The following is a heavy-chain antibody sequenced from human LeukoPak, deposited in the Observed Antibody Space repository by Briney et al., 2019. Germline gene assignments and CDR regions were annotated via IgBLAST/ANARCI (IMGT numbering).Heavy chain of an antibody. D-gene: IGHD3-10*01. CDR2: MNPNTGST. CDR1: GYTFTTYE. V-gene: IGHV1-8*03. CDR3: ARGGRFGELVHP. J-gene: IGHJ5*02. Sequence: ASVKVSCKTSGYTFTTYEINWVRQATGQGLEWVGWMNPNTGSTAYGQKFHGRVIVTWNTSIATAYTELSSLRSEDAAVYYCARGGRFGELVHPWGQGTLVTVSS.